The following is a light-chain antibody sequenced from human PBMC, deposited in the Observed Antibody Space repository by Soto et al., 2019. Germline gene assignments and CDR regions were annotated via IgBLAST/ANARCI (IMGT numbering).Light chain of an antibody. CDR2: DAS. J-gene: IGKJ1*01. Sequence: EIVLTQSPDTLSLSPGERATLSCRASQSVSTSLAWYQQRPGQAPRLLIYDASNRATGIPARFSGSGSGTDFTLTISSLEPEDFALYYCQQRFNWPLTFGQGTKVEI. CDR1: QSVSTS. CDR3: QQRFNWPLT. V-gene: IGKV3-11*01.